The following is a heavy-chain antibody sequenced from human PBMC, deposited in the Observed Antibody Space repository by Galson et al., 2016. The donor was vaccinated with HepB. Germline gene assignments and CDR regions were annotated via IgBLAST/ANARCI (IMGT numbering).Heavy chain of an antibody. CDR1: GFTFSKYG. Sequence: SLRLSCAASGFTFSKYGMHWVRQAPGKGLEWVAGIWYDGSSKNYADSVKGRFIIFRDNSRNTLYLEMNSLRAADTAVYYCARGRPVGPRLGRGQHYGLDVWGQGTMVTVSS. V-gene: IGHV3-33*01. CDR3: ARGRPVGPRLGRGQHYGLDV. CDR2: IWYDGSSK. J-gene: IGHJ6*02. D-gene: IGHD3-10*01.